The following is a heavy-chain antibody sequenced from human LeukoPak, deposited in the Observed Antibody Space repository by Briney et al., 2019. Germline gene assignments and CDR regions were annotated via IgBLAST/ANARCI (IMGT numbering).Heavy chain of an antibody. CDR3: ARGDSGTSYYYYFAMDV. D-gene: IGHD1-26*01. CDR1: GFTFSSYA. Sequence: PGRSLRLSCAASGFTFSSYAMHWVRQAPGKGLEWISYISSSRTTIYYADSVKGRFTISRDNAENSLYLQMNSLRVEDTAVYYCARGDSGTSYYYYFAMDVWGQGTTVAVSS. J-gene: IGHJ6*02. V-gene: IGHV3-48*01. CDR2: ISSSRTTI.